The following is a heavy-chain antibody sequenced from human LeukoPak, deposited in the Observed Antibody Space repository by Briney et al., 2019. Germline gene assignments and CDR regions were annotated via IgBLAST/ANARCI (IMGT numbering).Heavy chain of an antibody. V-gene: IGHV3-23*01. D-gene: IGHD3-3*01. CDR1: GFTVSSNY. Sequence: GGSLRLSCAASGFTVSSNYMSWVRQAPGKGLEWVSAISGSGGSTYYADSVKGRFTISRDNSKNTLYLQMNSLRAEDTAVYYCAKGGRYDFWSGYYPEPFDYWGQGTLVTVSS. CDR2: ISGSGGST. J-gene: IGHJ4*02. CDR3: AKGGRYDFWSGYYPEPFDY.